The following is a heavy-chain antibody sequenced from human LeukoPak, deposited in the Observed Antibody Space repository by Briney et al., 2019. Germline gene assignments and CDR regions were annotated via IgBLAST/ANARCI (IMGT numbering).Heavy chain of an antibody. D-gene: IGHD6-13*01. CDR1: GFTFSSYS. J-gene: IGHJ4*02. V-gene: IGHV3-21*01. Sequence: GGSLGLSCAASGFTFSSYSMNWVRQAPGKGLEWVSSIGSSGSYIFYADSVKGRFTISRDNGKNSLYLQMDSLRAEDTAVYYCARVGAAAGKLDYWGQGTLVTVSS. CDR2: IGSSGSYI. CDR3: ARVGAAAGKLDY.